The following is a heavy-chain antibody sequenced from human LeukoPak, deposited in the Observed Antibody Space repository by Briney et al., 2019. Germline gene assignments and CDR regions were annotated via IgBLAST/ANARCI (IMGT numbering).Heavy chain of an antibody. Sequence: PGGSLRLSCAASGFTFSSYGMHWVRQAPGKGLEWVSSISSSSSYIYYADSVKGRFTISRDNAKNSLYLQMNSLRAEDTAVYYCARTGAAGTVDYWGQGTLVTVSS. V-gene: IGHV3-21*01. CDR2: ISSSSSYI. CDR1: GFTFSSYG. J-gene: IGHJ4*02. D-gene: IGHD6-13*01. CDR3: ARTGAAGTVDY.